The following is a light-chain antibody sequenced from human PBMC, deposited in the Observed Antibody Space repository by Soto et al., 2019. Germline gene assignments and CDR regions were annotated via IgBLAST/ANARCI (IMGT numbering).Light chain of an antibody. J-gene: IGKJ2*01. CDR1: QSVSSSY. Sequence: TQYTGTLSLSPGERATLSCRASQSVSSSYLAWYQQKRGQAPRLLIYSTSTRATGIPDRFSGSGSETEFTLTISSLQSEDFAVYYCQQYNNWPPYPFGQGSMV. CDR3: QQYNNWPPYP. CDR2: STS. V-gene: IGKV3D-15*01.